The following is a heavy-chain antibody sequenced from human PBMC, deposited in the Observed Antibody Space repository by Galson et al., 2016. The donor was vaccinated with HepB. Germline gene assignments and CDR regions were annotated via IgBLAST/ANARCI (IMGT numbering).Heavy chain of an antibody. Sequence: SPRLSCATSGFTFSDYAMNWVRQAPGKGLEWVASISGSSSFVYYADSVKGRFTISRDNAQNSLFLQMNSLRAEDTAIYFCARDDAASSWYGNRQFDYWGQGTLVTVSS. D-gene: IGHD6-13*01. V-gene: IGHV3-21*01. CDR3: ARDDAASSWYGNRQFDY. CDR1: GFTFSDYA. CDR2: ISGSSSFV. J-gene: IGHJ4*02.